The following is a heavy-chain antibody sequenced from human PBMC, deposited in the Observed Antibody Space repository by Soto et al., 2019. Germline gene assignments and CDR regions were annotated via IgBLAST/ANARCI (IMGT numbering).Heavy chain of an antibody. CDR1: GFTFSSYA. D-gene: IGHD6-19*01. V-gene: IGHV3-23*01. CDR2: ISGSGGST. J-gene: IGHJ4*02. Sequence: GGSLRLSCAASGFTFSSYALSWVRQAPGQGLEWVSAISGSGGSTYYADSVKGRFTISRDNSKNTLYLQMNSLRAEDTAVYYCAREWGGAYSIRWYDYWRQGTLVTVSS. CDR3: AREWGGAYSIRWYDY.